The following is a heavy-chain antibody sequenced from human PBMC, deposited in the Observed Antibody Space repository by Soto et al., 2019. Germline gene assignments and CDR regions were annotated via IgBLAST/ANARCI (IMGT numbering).Heavy chain of an antibody. CDR1: GFTFSSYG. Sequence: QVQLVESGGGVVQPGRSLRLSCAASGFTFSSYGMHWVRQAPGKGLEWVAVIWYDASNKYYAASVKGRFTISRDNSKNTLYLQMNSLRAEDTAVYYCARDCAGYSSGWYQRGGFDYWGQGTLVTVSS. CDR3: ARDCAGYSSGWYQRGGFDY. D-gene: IGHD6-19*01. V-gene: IGHV3-33*01. CDR2: IWYDASNK. J-gene: IGHJ4*02.